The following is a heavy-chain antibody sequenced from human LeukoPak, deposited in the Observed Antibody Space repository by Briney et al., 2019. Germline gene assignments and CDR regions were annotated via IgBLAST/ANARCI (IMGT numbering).Heavy chain of an antibody. CDR3: AKSSGSDYSGYYFDY. J-gene: IGHJ4*02. CDR1: GFTFDDYA. V-gene: IGHV3-9*01. D-gene: IGHD1-26*01. Sequence: GRSLRLSCAASGFTFDDYAMHWVRQAPGKRLEWVSGISWNSGSIGYAGAVKGRVTISRDNAKNSLYLQMNSLRAEDTALYYCAKSSGSDYSGYYFDYWGQGTLVTVSS. CDR2: ISWNSGSI.